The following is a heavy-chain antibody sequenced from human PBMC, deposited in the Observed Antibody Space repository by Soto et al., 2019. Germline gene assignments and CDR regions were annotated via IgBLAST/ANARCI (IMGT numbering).Heavy chain of an antibody. J-gene: IGHJ4*02. V-gene: IGHV4-34*01. D-gene: IGHD5-12*01. CDR1: GGSFSGYY. Sequence: QVQLQQWGAGLLKPSETLSLTCAVYGGSFSGYYWSWIRQPPGKGLEWIGEINHSGSTNYNPSLKSRVTISVDESKNQFSLKLSSVTAADTAVYYCARADGYSGYDPLDYWGQGTLVTVSS. CDR3: ARADGYSGYDPLDY. CDR2: INHSGST.